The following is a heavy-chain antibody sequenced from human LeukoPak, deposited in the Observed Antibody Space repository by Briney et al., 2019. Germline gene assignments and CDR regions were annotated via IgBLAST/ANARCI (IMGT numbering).Heavy chain of an antibody. J-gene: IGHJ3*02. CDR3: AREDSGNSDDSLDI. V-gene: IGHV4-39*07. D-gene: IGHD4-23*01. CDR2: IYFSGST. Sequence: SETLSLTCTVSGDSIKNYYWGWIRQPPGKGLEWVGSIYFSGSTYYNPSLKSRVTISVDTSNNQFSLKLRSVTTADTAMYYCAREDSGNSDDSLDIWGQGTMVTVSS. CDR1: GDSIKNYY.